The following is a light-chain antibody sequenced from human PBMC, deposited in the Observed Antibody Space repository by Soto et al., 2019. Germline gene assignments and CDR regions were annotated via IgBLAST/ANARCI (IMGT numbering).Light chain of an antibody. Sequence: IFLTPSPGSPALASGGRGSLPLRASQRVGSSYLAWFQQRPGQTHRLLISGAYTRATGIPDRFSGSGSGTHFTLTISRLEPEDFAVYYCHQYGSSPHTFGQGTRLEIK. CDR1: QRVGSSY. J-gene: IGKJ5*01. CDR2: GAY. V-gene: IGKV3-20*01. CDR3: HQYGSSPHT.